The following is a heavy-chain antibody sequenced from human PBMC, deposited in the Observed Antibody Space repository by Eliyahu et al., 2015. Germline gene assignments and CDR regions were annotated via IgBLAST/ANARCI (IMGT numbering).Heavy chain of an antibody. CDR1: GGXIHGYY. D-gene: IGHD1-26*01. CDR3: ARVGMGDTTNXDY. V-gene: IGHV4-59*01. CDR2: IYSTGTT. Sequence: QVQLQESGPGLVKPSETXSLTCPVSGGXIHGYYGTWIRQAPGKGLEWVGYIYSTGTTHYNPSLKSRVTMSIDTSRNQFSLKLSSMTAADTAAYYCARVGMGDTTNXDYWGQGSLVTVSS. J-gene: IGHJ4*02.